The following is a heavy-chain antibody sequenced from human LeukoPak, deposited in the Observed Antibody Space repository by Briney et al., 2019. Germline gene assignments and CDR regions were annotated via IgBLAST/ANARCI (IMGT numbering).Heavy chain of an antibody. CDR3: ARGRAIFGEFSLVLRH. CDR2: ISAYNGNT. D-gene: IGHD3-3*01. Sequence: GAPVKVSCKASGYTFTSYGISWVRQAPGQGLEWMGWISAYNGNTNYAQKLQGRITMTTDTSTSTAYMELRSLRSDDTAVYYCARGRAIFGEFSLVLRHWGQGTLVTVSS. V-gene: IGHV1-18*01. J-gene: IGHJ4*02. CDR1: GYTFTSYG.